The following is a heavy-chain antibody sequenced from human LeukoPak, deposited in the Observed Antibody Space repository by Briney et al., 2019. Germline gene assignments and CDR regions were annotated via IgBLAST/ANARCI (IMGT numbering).Heavy chain of an antibody. CDR1: GFTFSSYS. CDR3: ARVYSTIFGVVRNWFDP. D-gene: IGHD3-3*01. Sequence: PGGSLRLSCAASGFTFSSYSMNWVRQAPGKGLEWVSSISSSSSYIYYADSVKCRFTISRDNAKHSLYLQMNSLRAEDTAVYYCARVYSTIFGVVRNWFDPWGQGTLVTVSS. CDR2: ISSSSSYI. V-gene: IGHV3-21*01. J-gene: IGHJ5*02.